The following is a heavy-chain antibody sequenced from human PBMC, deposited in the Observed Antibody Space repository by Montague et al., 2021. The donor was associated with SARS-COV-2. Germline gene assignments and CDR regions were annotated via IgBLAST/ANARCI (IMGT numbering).Heavy chain of an antibody. CDR1: GFTFSSYA. V-gene: IGHV3-30*04. CDR3: ARDLGFYGMDV. Sequence: SRSLSCAASGFTFSSYAMHWVRQAPGKGLEWVAVISYDGSNKYYADSVKGRFTISRDNSKNTLYLQMNSLRAEDTAVYYCARDLGFYGMDVWGQGTTVTVSS. J-gene: IGHJ6*02. CDR2: ISYDGSNK.